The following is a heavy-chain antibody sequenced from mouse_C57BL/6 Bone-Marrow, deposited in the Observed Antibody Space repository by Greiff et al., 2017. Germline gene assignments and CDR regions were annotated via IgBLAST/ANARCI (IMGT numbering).Heavy chain of an antibody. D-gene: IGHD2-4*01. CDR1: GYSITSGYY. V-gene: IGHV3-6*01. CDR3: ARDYDYILDY. CDR2: ISYDGSN. Sequence: EVQVVESGPGLVKPSQSLSLTCSVTGYSITSGYYWNWIRQFPGNKLEWMGYISYDGSNNYNPSLKNRISITRDTSKNQFFLKLNSVTTEDTATYYCARDYDYILDYWGQGTTLTVSS. J-gene: IGHJ2*01.